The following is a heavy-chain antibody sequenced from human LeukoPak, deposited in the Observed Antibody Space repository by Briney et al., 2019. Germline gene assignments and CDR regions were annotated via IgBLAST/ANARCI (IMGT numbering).Heavy chain of an antibody. Sequence: GGSLRLSCVASGFTFSSYWMYWVRQDPGKGLVWVSGMKGDGRDITYADSVKGRFTISRDNAKNTVYLQMNSLRAEDTGVYYCARDLRTPPGYWGQGTLVTVSS. V-gene: IGHV3-74*01. D-gene: IGHD2-15*01. CDR1: GFTFSSYW. CDR3: ARDLRTPPGY. J-gene: IGHJ4*02. CDR2: MKGDGRDI.